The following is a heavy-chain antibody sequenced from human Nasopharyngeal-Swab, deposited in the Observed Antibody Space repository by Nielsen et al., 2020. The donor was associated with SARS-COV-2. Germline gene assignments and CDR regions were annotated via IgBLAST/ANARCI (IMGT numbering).Heavy chain of an antibody. J-gene: IGHJ4*02. CDR2: SNRRGST. V-gene: IGHV4-34*01. CDR1: GESFAGYY. D-gene: IGHD3/OR15-3a*01. Sequence: TRSLSCAVYGESFAGYYWSWNRQSPGRGREWIGESNRRGSTHYHPSLEHRVTNSLDKSKNQFSLNMTSVTAADTAMYYCSRTLLTKPGYYTTSDFFASWGLGTPVTVSS. CDR3: SRTLLTKPGYYTTSDFFAS.